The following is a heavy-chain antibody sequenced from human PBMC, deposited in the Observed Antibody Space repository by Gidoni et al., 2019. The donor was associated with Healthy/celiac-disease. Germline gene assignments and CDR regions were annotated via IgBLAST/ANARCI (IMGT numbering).Heavy chain of an antibody. CDR2: IYYSGST. J-gene: IGHJ3*02. V-gene: IGHV4-39*01. CDR3: ARGGGLLPDGFDI. Sequence: QLQLQDSGPGLVKPSETLSPTCTVSGGSISSSSYYWGWIRQPPRKGLEWIGSIYYSGSTYYNPSIKSRVTISVDTSKNQFSLKLSSVTAADTAVYYCARGGGLLPDGFDIWGQGTMVTVSS. CDR1: GGSISSSSYY. D-gene: IGHD1-26*01.